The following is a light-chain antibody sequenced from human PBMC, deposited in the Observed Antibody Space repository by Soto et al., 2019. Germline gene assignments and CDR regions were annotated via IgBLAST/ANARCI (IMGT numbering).Light chain of an antibody. V-gene: IGKV3-20*01. CDR2: GAS. CDR1: QSVSSSY. Sequence: EIVLTQSPGTLSLSPGERATLSCRASQSVSSSYLAWYQQQPGQAPRLLIYGASSRATGIPDRFSGSGSGTDFTLTISRLEPEDFVVYYCQQYGSSPPYTFGQGTKLEIK. J-gene: IGKJ2*01. CDR3: QQYGSSPPYT.